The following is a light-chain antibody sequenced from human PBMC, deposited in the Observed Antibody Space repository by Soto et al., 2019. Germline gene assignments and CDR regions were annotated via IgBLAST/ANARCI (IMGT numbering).Light chain of an antibody. CDR2: QDT. V-gene: IGLV3-25*01. J-gene: IGLJ1*01. Sequence: SSGLPQPHVESVSPRLTAKTTGSRTALPNQYACWYQQKQGQAPLLVISQDTERPSGIPERFSGSSSGTTVTLTISGVQAEDEADYYCQSVDPSGSFVFGTATKVTV. CDR3: QSVDPSGSFV. CDR1: ALPNQY.